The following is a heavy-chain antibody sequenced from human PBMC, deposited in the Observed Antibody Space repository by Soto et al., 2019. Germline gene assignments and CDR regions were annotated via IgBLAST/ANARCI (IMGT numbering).Heavy chain of an antibody. CDR3: ARLRLTGYFDY. V-gene: IGHV3-11*05. Sequence: QVQSVESGGGLVKPGGSLRLSCVASGFTFSDHYMTWIRQAPGKGLEWLSYISTSSSYTNYADSVKGRFTISRDNAMNSLYLQMNSLRAEDTAVYYCARLRLTGYFDYWGQGTLVTVSS. CDR1: GFTFSDHY. CDR2: ISTSSSYT. J-gene: IGHJ4*02.